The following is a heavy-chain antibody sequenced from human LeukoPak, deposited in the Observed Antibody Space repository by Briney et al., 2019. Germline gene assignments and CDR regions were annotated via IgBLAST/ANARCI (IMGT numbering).Heavy chain of an antibody. V-gene: IGHV1-46*01. CDR1: GYTFTSYY. CDR2: INPSGGST. Sequence: ASVKVSCKASGYTFTSYYMHWVRQAPGQGLEWMGIINPSGGSTSYAQKFQGRVTMTRDMSTSTVYMELSSLRSEDTAVYYCARLGLGGSSYYYDSSAHFDYWGQGTLVTVSS. CDR3: ARLGLGGSSYYYDSSAHFDY. D-gene: IGHD3-22*01. J-gene: IGHJ4*02.